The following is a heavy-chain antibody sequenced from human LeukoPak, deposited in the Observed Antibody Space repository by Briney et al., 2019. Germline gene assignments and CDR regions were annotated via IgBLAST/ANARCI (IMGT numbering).Heavy chain of an antibody. Sequence: ASVTVSCKASGYTFTSYYMHWVRQAPGQGLEWMGIINPSGGSTSYAQKFQGRVTMTRDTSTSTVYMELSSLRSEDTAVYYCARPNTYYDILTGPYYFDYWGQGTLVTVSS. CDR2: INPSGGST. CDR1: GYTFTSYY. V-gene: IGHV1-46*01. CDR3: ARPNTYYDILTGPYYFDY. D-gene: IGHD3-9*01. J-gene: IGHJ4*02.